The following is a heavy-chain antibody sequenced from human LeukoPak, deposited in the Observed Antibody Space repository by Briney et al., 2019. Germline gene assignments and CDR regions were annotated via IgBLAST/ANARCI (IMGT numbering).Heavy chain of an antibody. CDR1: GFTFSDYW. CDR2: INTDGRST. CDR3: ARVTLGGGDLDY. V-gene: IGHV3-74*01. Sequence: SGGSLRLSCAASGFTFSDYWMHWVRQAPGKGLMWVSRINTDGRSTSYVDSVKGRFTISRDNAKNSLYLQMNSLRAEDTAVYYCARVTLGGGDLDYWGQGTLVTVSS. J-gene: IGHJ4*02. D-gene: IGHD2-21*02.